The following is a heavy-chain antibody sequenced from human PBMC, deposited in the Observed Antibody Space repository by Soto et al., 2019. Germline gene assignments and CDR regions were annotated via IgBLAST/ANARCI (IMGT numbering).Heavy chain of an antibody. CDR3: ARDRLGATGDY. CDR2: ISAYNANI. Sequence: ASVKVSCKASGYTFTSYGISWVRQTPGQGLEWMGWISAYNANINYAQKLQGRVTMTTDTSTNTAYMELRSLRSDDTAVYFCARDRLGATGDYWGQGTLGTVSS. V-gene: IGHV1-18*01. J-gene: IGHJ4*02. D-gene: IGHD1-26*01. CDR1: GYTFTSYG.